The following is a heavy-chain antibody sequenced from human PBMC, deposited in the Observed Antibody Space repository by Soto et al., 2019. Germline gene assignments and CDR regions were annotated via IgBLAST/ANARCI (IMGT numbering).Heavy chain of an antibody. D-gene: IGHD3-10*01. J-gene: IGHJ4*02. V-gene: IGHV3-7*01. CDR3: TRSGSEVDY. CDR1: GFTFSHYW. CDR2: IKEDGSEK. Sequence: EVQLVESGGNLVQPGGSLRVSCAVSGFTFSHYWMTWVRQAPGKGLEWVANIKEDGSEKNYVDSVKGRFTISRDNAKNSLYLQMNSLSAEDTAVYYCTRSGSEVDYWGQGTPVIVSS.